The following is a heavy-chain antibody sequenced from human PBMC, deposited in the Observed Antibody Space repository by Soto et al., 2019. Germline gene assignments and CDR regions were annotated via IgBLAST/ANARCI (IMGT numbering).Heavy chain of an antibody. D-gene: IGHD2-2*01. CDR3: AKDTSSSPYYMDV. Sequence: EVQVLESGGGSVQPGGYLRLSCAASGFTFSNFAMSWVRHAPGNGLEWVSEITGSTGTTYYADSVKGRFIISRDNSKNTVHLQMNSLRAEDTAVYYCAKDTSSSPYYMDVWVKGTTVTVSS. V-gene: IGHV3-23*01. J-gene: IGHJ6*03. CDR2: ITGSTGTT. CDR1: GFTFSNFA.